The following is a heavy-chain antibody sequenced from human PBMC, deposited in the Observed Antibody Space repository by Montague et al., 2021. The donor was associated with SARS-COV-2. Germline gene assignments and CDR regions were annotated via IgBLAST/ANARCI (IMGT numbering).Heavy chain of an antibody. CDR1: GASISSSNYY. CDR2: IDYSGST. J-gene: IGHJ6*03. Sequence: SETLSLTCTVSGASISSSNYYWGWIRQPPGKGLEWIATIDYSGSTYYXXXLESRLTISVDTSKNQFSLRLSSVTAADTAVYYCARGEFGVGIIPYYYYYMDVWGKGTTVTVSS. D-gene: IGHD3-3*01. CDR3: ARGEFGVGIIPYYYYYMDV. V-gene: IGHV4-39*01.